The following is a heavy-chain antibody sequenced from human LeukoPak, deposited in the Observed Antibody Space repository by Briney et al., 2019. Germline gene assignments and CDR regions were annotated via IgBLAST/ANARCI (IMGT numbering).Heavy chain of an antibody. V-gene: IGHV1-18*01. CDR1: GYTFTSYG. Sequence: ASVKVSCKASGYTFTSYGISWVRQAPGQGLECMRCISAYNGNTNYAQKLQGRVTMTTDTSTSTAYMELRSLRSDDTAVYYCARGLRGYSGYDYSFDYWGQGTLVTVSS. CDR3: ARGLRGYSGYDYSFDY. CDR2: ISAYNGNT. D-gene: IGHD5-12*01. J-gene: IGHJ4*02.